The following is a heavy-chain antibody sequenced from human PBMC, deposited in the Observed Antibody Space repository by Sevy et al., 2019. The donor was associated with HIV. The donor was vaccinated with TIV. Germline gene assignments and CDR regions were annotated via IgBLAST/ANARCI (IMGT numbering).Heavy chain of an antibody. Sequence: SETLSLTCTVSGGSISSYYWSWIRQPPGKGLEWIGYIYYSGSTNYNPSLKSRVTISVDTSKNQFSLRLSSVTAADTALYYCARGGAAAGLDGYYYYGMDVWGQGTTVTVSS. J-gene: IGHJ6*02. V-gene: IGHV4-59*01. CDR1: GGSISSYY. D-gene: IGHD6-13*01. CDR2: IYYSGST. CDR3: ARGGAAAGLDGYYYYGMDV.